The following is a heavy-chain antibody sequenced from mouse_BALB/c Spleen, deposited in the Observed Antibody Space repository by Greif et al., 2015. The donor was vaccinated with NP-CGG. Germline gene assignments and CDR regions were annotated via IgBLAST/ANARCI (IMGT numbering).Heavy chain of an antibody. CDR1: GYTLTSYW. D-gene: IGHD2-4*01. Sequence: QVQLQQSGAELAKPGASVKKSCKASGYTLTSYWMHWVKQRPGQGLEWIGYINPSTGYTEYNQKFKDKATLTADKSSSTAYMHLSSLTSEDSAVYYCARDYDYCYFDVWGAETTVTVSS. J-gene: IGHJ1*01. CDR2: INPSTGYT. CDR3: ARDYDYCYFDV. V-gene: IGHV1-7*01.